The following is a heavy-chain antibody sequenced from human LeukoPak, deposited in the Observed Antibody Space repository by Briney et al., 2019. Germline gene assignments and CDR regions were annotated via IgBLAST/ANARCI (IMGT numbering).Heavy chain of an antibody. CDR1: GGTFSSYA. D-gene: IGHD5-18*01. V-gene: IGHV1-69*05. CDR2: IIPIFGTA. Sequence: SVKVPCKASGGTFSSYAISWVRQAPGQGLEWVGRIIPIFGTANYAQKLQGRVTITTDESTSTAYMELSSLRSEDTAVYYCARDPTDPDTAMVKGNDYWGQGTLVTVSS. CDR3: ARDPTDPDTAMVKGNDY. J-gene: IGHJ4*02.